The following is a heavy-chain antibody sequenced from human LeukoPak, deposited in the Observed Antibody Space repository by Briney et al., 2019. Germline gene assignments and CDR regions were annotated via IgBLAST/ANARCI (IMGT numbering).Heavy chain of an antibody. CDR2: IYTSGST. CDR3: AREDRYCSGGSCYS. V-gene: IGHV4-61*02. Sequence: SQTLSLTCTVSGGSISSGSYYWSWIRQPAGKGLEWIGRIYTSGSTNYNPSLKSRVIISVDTSKNQFSLELSSVTAADTAVYYCAREDRYCSGGSCYSWGQGTLVTVSS. J-gene: IGHJ4*02. D-gene: IGHD2-15*01. CDR1: GGSISSGSYY.